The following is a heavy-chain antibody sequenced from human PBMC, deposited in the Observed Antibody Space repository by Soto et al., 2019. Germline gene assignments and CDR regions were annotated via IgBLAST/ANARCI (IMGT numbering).Heavy chain of an antibody. CDR3: ARDSPLYCSGGSCYYFDY. D-gene: IGHD2-15*01. CDR1: GGTFSSYT. Sequence: ASVKVSCKASGGTFSSYTISWVRQAPGQGLEWMGRIIPILGIANYAQKFQGRVTITADKSTSTAYMELSSLRSEDTAVYYCARDSPLYCSGGSCYYFDYWGQGTLVTVSS. V-gene: IGHV1-69*04. J-gene: IGHJ4*02. CDR2: IIPILGIA.